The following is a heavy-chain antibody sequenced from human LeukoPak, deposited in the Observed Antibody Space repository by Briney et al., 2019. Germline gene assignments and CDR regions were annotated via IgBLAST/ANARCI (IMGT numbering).Heavy chain of an antibody. Sequence: SETLSLTCSVSGGSISQYYWGWIRQPPGKGLEWIGYIYYSGSTNYNPSLKSRVTISVDTSKNQFSLKLSSVTAADTAVYYCASGAGPSDYWGQGTLVTVSS. CDR2: IYYSGST. V-gene: IGHV4-59*01. CDR3: ASGAGPSDY. J-gene: IGHJ4*02. CDR1: GGSISQYY. D-gene: IGHD4-17*01.